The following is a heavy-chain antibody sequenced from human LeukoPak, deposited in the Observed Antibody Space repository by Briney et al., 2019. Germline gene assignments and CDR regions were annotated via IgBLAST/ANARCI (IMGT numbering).Heavy chain of an antibody. Sequence: SGTLSLTCTVSGGSISSYYWSWIRQPAGKGLEWIGRIYTSGSTNYNPSLKSRVTMSVDTSKNQFSLKLSSVTAADTAVYYCARGALVDCSSTSCYILDYWGQGTLVTVSS. CDR3: ARGALVDCSSTSCYILDY. D-gene: IGHD2-2*02. CDR1: GGSISSYY. CDR2: IYTSGST. V-gene: IGHV4-4*07. J-gene: IGHJ4*02.